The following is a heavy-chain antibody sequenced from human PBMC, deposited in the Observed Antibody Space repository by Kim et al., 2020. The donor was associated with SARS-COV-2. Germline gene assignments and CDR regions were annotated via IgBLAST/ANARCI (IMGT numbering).Heavy chain of an antibody. CDR2: INPSGGST. V-gene: IGHV1-46*01. CDR3: ARGSSGVPRY. J-gene: IGHJ4*02. CDR1: GYTFTTYY. Sequence: ASVKVSCKASGYTFTTYYMHWVRQAPGQGLEWMGMINPSGGSTTYAQNFQGRVTVTTDTSTSTVYMELSSLRSEDTAVYYWARGSSGVPRYWGQGTLVTVSS. D-gene: IGHD6-13*01.